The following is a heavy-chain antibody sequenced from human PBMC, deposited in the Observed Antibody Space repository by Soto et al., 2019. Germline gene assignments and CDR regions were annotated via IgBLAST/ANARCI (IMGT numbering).Heavy chain of an antibody. J-gene: IGHJ2*01. CDR3: VRDPSRVNLGARYVDL. V-gene: IGHV3-48*01. Sequence: EVQLVESGGGLVQPGGSLRLSCAASGFSLYNYAMDWVRQAPGQGLEWVSYISLSSANIHYADSVRGRFTVSRDNAMNSLYLQMNSLRAEDTAVYFCVRDPSRVNLGARYVDLCGRCTLVTLSS. CDR2: ISLSSANI. D-gene: IGHD3-16*01. CDR1: GFSLYNYA.